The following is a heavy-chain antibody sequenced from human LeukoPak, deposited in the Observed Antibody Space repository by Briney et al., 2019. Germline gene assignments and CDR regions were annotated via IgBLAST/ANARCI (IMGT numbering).Heavy chain of an antibody. Sequence: SETLSLTCTVSGDSISSDSYYWNWIRQSAGKGLEWIGRIYNSGSTKYNPSLRSRVTISVDTSKNQFSLKLTSVTAADTAVYYCATGVTYKSGWYGFDYWGQGTLVTVSS. CDR2: IYNSGST. J-gene: IGHJ4*02. CDR3: ATGVTYKSGWYGFDY. V-gene: IGHV4-61*02. D-gene: IGHD6-19*01. CDR1: GDSISSDSYY.